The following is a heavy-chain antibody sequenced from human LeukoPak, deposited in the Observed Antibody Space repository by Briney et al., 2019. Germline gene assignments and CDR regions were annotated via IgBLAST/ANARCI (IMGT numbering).Heavy chain of an antibody. Sequence: SETLSLTCAVYGGSFSGYYWSWIRQPPEKGLEWIGEINHTGSTNYNPSLKSRVTISVDTSKNKFSLKLSSFTAPDTAFYSFANSPFPSGTASPGPHFYYGMDVWGQGTTVTVSS. CDR3: ANSPFPSGTASPGPHFYYGMDV. CDR1: GGSFSGYY. J-gene: IGHJ6*02. V-gene: IGHV4-34*01. CDR2: INHTGST. D-gene: IGHD3-10*01.